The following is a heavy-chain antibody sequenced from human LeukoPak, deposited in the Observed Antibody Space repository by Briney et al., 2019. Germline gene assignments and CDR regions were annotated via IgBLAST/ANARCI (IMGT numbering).Heavy chain of an antibody. CDR1: GGSISSSSYY. D-gene: IGHD2-15*01. CDR2: INHSGST. CDR3: ATGLVALDY. V-gene: IGHV4-39*07. Sequence: PSETLSLTCTVSGGSISSSSYYWGWIRQPPGKGLEWIGEINHSGSTNYNPSLKSRVTISVDTSKNQFSLKLSSVTAADTAVYYCATGLVALDYWGQGTLVTVSS. J-gene: IGHJ4*02.